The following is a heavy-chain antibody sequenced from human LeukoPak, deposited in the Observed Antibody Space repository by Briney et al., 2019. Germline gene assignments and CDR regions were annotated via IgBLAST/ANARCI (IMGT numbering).Heavy chain of an antibody. D-gene: IGHD3-3*01. CDR3: ASRSSIWSGYQDTLYYFDS. CDR2: IYYSGST. CDR1: GGSISSYY. Sequence: PSETLSLTCTVSGGSISSYYWSWIRQPPGKRLEWIGHIYYSGSTNYNPSLKSRVTISVDTSKNQFSLKLSSVTAADTAVYYCASRSSIWSGYQDTLYYFDSWGRGTLVTVSS. J-gene: IGHJ4*02. V-gene: IGHV4-59*01.